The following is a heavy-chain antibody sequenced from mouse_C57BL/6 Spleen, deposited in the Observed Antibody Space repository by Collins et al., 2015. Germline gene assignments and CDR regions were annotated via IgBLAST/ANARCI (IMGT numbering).Heavy chain of an antibody. CDR2: IWWNDDK. CDR3: ARIAGSSFDY. CDR1: GFSLSTSGMS. D-gene: IGHD1-1*01. J-gene: IGHJ2*01. V-gene: IGHV8-8*01. Sequence: QVTLKESGPGILQPSQTLSLTCSFSGFSLSTSGMSVGWIRQPSGKGLEWLAHIWWNDDKYYNPALKSRLTISKDTSNNQVFLKIAGVVTADTATYYCARIAGSSFDYWGQGTTLTVSS.